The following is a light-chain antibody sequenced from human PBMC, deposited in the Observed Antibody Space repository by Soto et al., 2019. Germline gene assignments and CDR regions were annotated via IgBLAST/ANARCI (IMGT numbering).Light chain of an antibody. V-gene: IGLV2-14*01. Sequence: QSVLTQPASVSGSPGQSITISCTGTSSDVGGHNSVSWYRQDPGKAPKLMIYDVSDRPSGVSNRFSGSKSGNTASLTISGLQAEDEADYYCSSYTSSSTPYVFGTGTKLTVL. CDR3: SSYTSSSTPYV. J-gene: IGLJ1*01. CDR1: SSDVGGHNS. CDR2: DVS.